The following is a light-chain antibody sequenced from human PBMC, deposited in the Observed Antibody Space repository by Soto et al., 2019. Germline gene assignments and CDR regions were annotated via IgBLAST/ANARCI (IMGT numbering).Light chain of an antibody. CDR3: QQYGSSSIT. CDR1: QSVSSSY. Sequence: EIELTQAPGTLNLSPGERATLSCRASQSVSSSYLAWYQQKPGQAPRLLIYGASSRATGIPDRFSGSGSGTDFTLTISRLEPEDFAVYYCQQYGSSSITFGQGTRLEIK. J-gene: IGKJ5*01. V-gene: IGKV3-20*01. CDR2: GAS.